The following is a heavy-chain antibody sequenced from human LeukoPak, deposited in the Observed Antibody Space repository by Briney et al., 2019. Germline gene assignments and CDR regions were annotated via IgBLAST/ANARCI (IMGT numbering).Heavy chain of an antibody. CDR3: ASSAIYSGGWYVDY. CDR2: IIPILGIA. Sequence: SVKVSCKASGGTFSSYAISWVRQAPGQGLEWMGRIIPILGIANYAQKFQGRVTITADKSTSTAYMELSSLRSEDTAVYYCASSAIYSGGWYVDYWGQGTLVTVSS. J-gene: IGHJ4*02. V-gene: IGHV1-69*04. CDR1: GGTFSSYA. D-gene: IGHD6-19*01.